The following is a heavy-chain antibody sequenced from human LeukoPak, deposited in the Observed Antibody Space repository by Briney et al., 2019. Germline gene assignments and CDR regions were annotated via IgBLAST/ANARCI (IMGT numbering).Heavy chain of an antibody. CDR2: MIPNSGNT. J-gene: IGHJ4*02. Sequence: ASVKVSCKASGYTFTSYDINWLRRATGQGLEWMGWMIPNSGNTGYAQKFQGRVTMTRNTSISTAYMELSSLRSEDTAVYYCARGGRDYSNSYYFDYWGQGTLVTVSS. CDR3: ARGGRDYSNSYYFDY. V-gene: IGHV1-8*01. CDR1: GYTFTSYD. D-gene: IGHD4-11*01.